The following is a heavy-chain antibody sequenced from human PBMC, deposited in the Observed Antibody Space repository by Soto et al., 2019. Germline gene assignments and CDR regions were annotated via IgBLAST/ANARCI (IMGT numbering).Heavy chain of an antibody. V-gene: IGHV3-48*04. Sequence: EVQLVESGGGLVQPGGSLRLSCAASGFTFTSFGMTWVRQAPGRGLEWVSHINSGGSVILYAVSVKGRVTISRDNSKNTLYLEMNSLRADGTAVFFCSSDEDCTYEFDYWGQGTLVTVSS. CDR1: GFTFTSFG. D-gene: IGHD3-22*01. CDR3: SSDEDCTYEFDY. CDR2: INSGGSVI. J-gene: IGHJ4*02.